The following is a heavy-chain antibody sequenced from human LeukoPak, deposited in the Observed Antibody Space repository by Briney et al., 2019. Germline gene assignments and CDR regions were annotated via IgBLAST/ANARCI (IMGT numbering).Heavy chain of an antibody. CDR2: MYASGSA. CDR3: TREPAP. J-gene: IGHJ5*02. Sequence: SETLSLTCTVSGGSISSYYWSWIRQPAGKGLEWIGRMYASGSASYNPSLKSRVTMSGDTSKNQISLKLSSVTAADTAVYYCTREPAPWGQGTLVTVSS. CDR1: GGSISSYY. V-gene: IGHV4-4*07.